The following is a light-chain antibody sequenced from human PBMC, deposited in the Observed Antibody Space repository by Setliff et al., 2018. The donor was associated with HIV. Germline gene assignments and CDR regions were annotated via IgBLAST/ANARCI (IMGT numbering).Light chain of an antibody. Sequence: QAVVTQEPSLTVSPGGTVTLTCGSNTGGVTSGHYAYWSQQKPGQAPRTLIYDTSNKLSWTPARFSGSLLGGKAALTLSGAQAQDEADYYCLLSYSNTYVFGGGTKVTVL. J-gene: IGLJ2*01. V-gene: IGLV7-46*01. CDR2: DTS. CDR3: LLSYSNTYV. CDR1: TGGVTSGHY.